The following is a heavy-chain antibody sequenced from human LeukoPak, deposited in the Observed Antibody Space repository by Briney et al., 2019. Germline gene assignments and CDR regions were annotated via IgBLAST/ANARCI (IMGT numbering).Heavy chain of an antibody. D-gene: IGHD6-13*01. CDR3: ARSLQPEKPGIAAAGTIVGDNWFDP. CDR1: GGSISSYY. V-gene: IGHV4-59*01. J-gene: IGHJ5*02. Sequence: PSETLSLTCTVSGGSISSYYWSWIRQPPGKGLEWIGYIYYSGSTNYNPSLKSRVTISVDTSKNQFSLKLSSVTAADTAVYYCARSLQPEKPGIAAAGTIVGDNWFDPWGQGTLVTVSS. CDR2: IYYSGST.